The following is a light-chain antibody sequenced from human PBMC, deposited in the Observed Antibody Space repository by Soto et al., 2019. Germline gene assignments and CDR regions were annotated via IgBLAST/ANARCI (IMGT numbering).Light chain of an antibody. CDR1: QSVSSY. J-gene: IGKJ5*01. CDR3: QQRSNWFLT. Sequence: VLTQSPATLSLSPGERATLSCRASQSVSSYLAWYQHKPGQAPRLLIYDASNRAAGIPARFSGSGSGTDFTLTISSLEPEDFAVYYCQQRSNWFLTFGQGTRLEI. CDR2: DAS. V-gene: IGKV3-11*01.